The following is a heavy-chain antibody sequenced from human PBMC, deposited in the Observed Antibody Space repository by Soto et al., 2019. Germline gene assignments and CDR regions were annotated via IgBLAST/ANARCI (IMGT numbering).Heavy chain of an antibody. J-gene: IGHJ4*02. Sequence: GESLTISCKGSGYNFAGYWIAWVLQMPGKGLELMGIIYPSDSDTRYRPSFQGQVTISADKSISSAYLQWSSLRASDTAMYYCARGGVSTRTFDYWGQGTPVTAPQ. CDR1: GYNFAGYW. V-gene: IGHV5-51*01. CDR3: ARGGVSTRTFDY. D-gene: IGHD3-3*01. CDR2: IYPSDSDT.